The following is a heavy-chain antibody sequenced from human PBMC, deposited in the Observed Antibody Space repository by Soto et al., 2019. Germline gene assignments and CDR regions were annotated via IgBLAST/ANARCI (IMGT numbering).Heavy chain of an antibody. J-gene: IGHJ4*02. CDR2: ISAYNGNT. CDR1: GYTFTSYG. Sequence: ASVKVSCKASGYTFTSYGISWVRQAPGQGLEWMGWISAYNGNTNYAQKLQGRVTMATDTSTSTAYMELSSLRSEDTAVYYCAAVPYYYDSSGYLYWGQGTLVTVSS. CDR3: AAVPYYYDSSGYLY. V-gene: IGHV1-18*04. D-gene: IGHD3-22*01.